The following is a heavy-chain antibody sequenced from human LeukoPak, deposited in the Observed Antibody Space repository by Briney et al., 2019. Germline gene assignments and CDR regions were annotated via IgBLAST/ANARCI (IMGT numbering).Heavy chain of an antibody. Sequence: GASVKVSCKASGYTFTSYGISWVRQAPGQGLEWMGWISAYNGNTNYARKLQGRVTMTTDTSTSTAYMELRSLRSDDTAVYYCAGDPKDRWFDPWGQGTLVTVSS. CDR2: ISAYNGNT. V-gene: IGHV1-18*04. J-gene: IGHJ5*02. CDR1: GYTFTSYG. CDR3: AGDPKDRWFDP.